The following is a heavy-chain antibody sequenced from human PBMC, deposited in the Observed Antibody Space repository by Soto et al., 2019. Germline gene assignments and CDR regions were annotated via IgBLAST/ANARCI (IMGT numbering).Heavy chain of an antibody. Sequence: QVQLMQSGAEVKKPGASVKVSCKASGYTFTSYYMHWVRQPPGQGLEWMGIINPSGGSTSYEQQFQSRDTMNRDTDTRTVYMELSSLRSEDTAVYYCDRGRSSGWYMEVCDWGQGTLATVSS. J-gene: IGHJ4*02. V-gene: IGHV1-46*03. CDR1: GYTFTSYY. CDR3: DRGRSSGWYMEVCD. D-gene: IGHD6-19*01. CDR2: INPSGGST.